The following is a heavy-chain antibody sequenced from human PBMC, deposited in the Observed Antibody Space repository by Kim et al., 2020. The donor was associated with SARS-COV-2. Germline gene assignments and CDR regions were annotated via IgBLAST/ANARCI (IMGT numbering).Heavy chain of an antibody. J-gene: IGHJ6*02. CDR1: GFTFSSYG. Sequence: GGSLRLSCAASGFTFSSYGMHWVCQAPGKGLEWVSVISYDGSNKYYADSVKGRFTISRDNSKNTLYLQMNSLRAGDTAVYYYAKQSGSGSYYAWTYYYGIDVWGQGTTVTVSS. CDR3: AKQSGSGSYYAWTYYYGIDV. V-gene: IGHV3-30*18. CDR2: ISYDGSNK. D-gene: IGHD3-10*01.